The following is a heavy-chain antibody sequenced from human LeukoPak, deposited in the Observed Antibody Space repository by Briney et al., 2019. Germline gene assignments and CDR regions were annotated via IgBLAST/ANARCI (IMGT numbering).Heavy chain of an antibody. CDR3: ARIRGATMIVSYFDY. CDR1: GFTFSSYG. D-gene: IGHD3-22*01. Sequence: PGGSLRLSCAASGFTFSSYGMHWVRQAPGKGLEWVAVIWYDGSNKYYADSVKGRFTISRDNSKNTLYLQMNSLRAEDTAVYYCARIRGATMIVSYFDYWGRGTLVTVSS. V-gene: IGHV3-33*01. CDR2: IWYDGSNK. J-gene: IGHJ4*02.